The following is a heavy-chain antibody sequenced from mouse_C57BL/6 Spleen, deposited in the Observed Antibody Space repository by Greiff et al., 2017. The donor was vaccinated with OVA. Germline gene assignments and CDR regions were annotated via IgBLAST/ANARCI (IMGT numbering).Heavy chain of an antibody. CDR2: INPNNGGT. V-gene: IGHV1-18*01. D-gene: IGHD4-1*01. CDR1: GYTFTDYN. J-gene: IGHJ4*01. Sequence: VQLKESGPELVKPGASVKIPCKASGYTFTDYNMDWVKQSHGKSLEWIGDINPNNGGTIYNQKFKGKATFTVDKSSSTAYMELLSLTSEDTAVYYCATGTDAMDYWGQVTSVTVSS. CDR3: ATGTDAMDY.